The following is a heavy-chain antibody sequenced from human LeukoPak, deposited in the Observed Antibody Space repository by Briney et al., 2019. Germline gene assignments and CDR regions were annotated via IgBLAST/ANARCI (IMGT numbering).Heavy chain of an antibody. D-gene: IGHD3-10*01. V-gene: IGHV4-4*02. CDR3: ARVVVRGVIARNFDY. Sequence: PSGTLSLTCAVSGGSISSSNWWSWVRQPPGKGLEWIGEIYHSGSTNYNPSLKSRVTISVDKSKNQFSLKLSSVTAADTAVYYCARVVVRGVIARNFDYWGQGTLVTVSS. J-gene: IGHJ4*02. CDR1: GGSISSSNW. CDR2: IYHSGST.